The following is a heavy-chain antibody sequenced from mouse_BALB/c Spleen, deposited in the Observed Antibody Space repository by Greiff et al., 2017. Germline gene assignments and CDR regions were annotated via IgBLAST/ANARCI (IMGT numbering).Heavy chain of an antibody. V-gene: IGHV14-3*02. D-gene: IGHD2-14*01. CDR1: GFNIKDTY. CDR2: IDPANGNT. J-gene: IGHJ3*01. Sequence: EGQLQESGAELVKPGASVKLSCTASGFNIKDTYMHWVKQRPEQGLEWIGRIDPANGNTKYDPKFQGKATITADTSSNTAYLQLSSLTSEDTAVYYCAFYRYDWFAYWGQGTLVTVSA. CDR3: AFYRYDWFAY.